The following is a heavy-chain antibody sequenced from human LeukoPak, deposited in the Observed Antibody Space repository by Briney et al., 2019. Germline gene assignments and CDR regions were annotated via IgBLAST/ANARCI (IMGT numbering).Heavy chain of an antibody. J-gene: IGHJ4*02. CDR2: ISTNGGGT. CDR3: VKGGSYSSLPDLYR. CDR1: GFTQSIYA. D-gene: IGHD6-13*01. Sequence: GGSLRLSCSASGFTQSIYAMHWVRQAPGKGLEYVSGISTNGGGTYYADSVKDRFTISRDNSKNTLYLQMSSLRAEDTAVYYCVKGGSYSSLPDLYRRGQGTLVTVSS. V-gene: IGHV3-64D*09.